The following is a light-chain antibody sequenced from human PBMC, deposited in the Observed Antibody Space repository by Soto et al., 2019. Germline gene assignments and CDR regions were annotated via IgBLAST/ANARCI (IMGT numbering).Light chain of an antibody. CDR3: SSYAGSNNLRNV. CDR2: EVS. Sequence: QSALTQPPSASGSPGQSVTISCTGTGSDVGGYNYVSWYQQHPGKAPKLMIYEVSKRPSGVPDRFSGSKSGNTASLTVSGLQAEDEADYYCSSYAGSNNLRNVFGTGTKLTVL. CDR1: GSDVGGYNY. J-gene: IGLJ1*01. V-gene: IGLV2-8*01.